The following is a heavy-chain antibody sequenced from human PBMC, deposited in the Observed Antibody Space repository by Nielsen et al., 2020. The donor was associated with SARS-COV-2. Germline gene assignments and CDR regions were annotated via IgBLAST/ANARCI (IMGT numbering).Heavy chain of an antibody. CDR2: IDPSDSYT. J-gene: IGHJ4*02. D-gene: IGHD2-15*01. CDR3: ATGSHCSGGSCYETIDY. CDR1: GYSFTSYW. Sequence: GESLKISCKGSGYSFTSYWISWVRQMPGKGLEWMGRIDPSDSYTNYSPPFQGHVTISADKSISTAYLQWSSLKASDTAMYYCATGSHCSGGSCYETIDYWGQGTLVTVSS. V-gene: IGHV5-10-1*01.